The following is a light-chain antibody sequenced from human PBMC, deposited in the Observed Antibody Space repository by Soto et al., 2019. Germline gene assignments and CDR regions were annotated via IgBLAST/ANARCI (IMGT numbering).Light chain of an antibody. J-gene: IGKJ4*01. V-gene: IGKV3-15*01. CDR3: QQYDNWPPIT. CDR2: GAS. Sequence: EIVMTQSPATLSASPGERATLSCRASQTISKKLAWYQHKPGQAPRLLIYGASTRVTGIPARFSGSGSGTEFTLTISSLQSEDVAVYYCQQYDNWPPITVGGGTKVEIK. CDR1: QTISKK.